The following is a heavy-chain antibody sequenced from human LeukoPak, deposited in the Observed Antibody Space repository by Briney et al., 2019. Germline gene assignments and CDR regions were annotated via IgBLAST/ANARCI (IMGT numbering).Heavy chain of an antibody. CDR3: ARLETGAVFDY. Sequence: SETLSLTCAVYGGSFSGYYWSWIRQPPGKGLEWIGEINHSGSTNYNPSLKSRVTISVDTSKNQFSLKLSSVTAADTAVYYCARLETGAVFDYWGQGTLVTVSS. V-gene: IGHV4-34*01. D-gene: IGHD3-3*01. J-gene: IGHJ4*02. CDR1: GGSFSGYY. CDR2: INHSGST.